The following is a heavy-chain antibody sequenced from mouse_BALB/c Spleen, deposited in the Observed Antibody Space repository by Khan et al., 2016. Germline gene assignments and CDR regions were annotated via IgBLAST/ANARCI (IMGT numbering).Heavy chain of an antibody. CDR2: VNPNNGGT. V-gene: IGHV1-26*01. CDR3: ASMGCHYVG. Sequence: EVQLQQSGPDLVKPGASVNISCKASGYSFTGYYMHWVKESHGKSLEWSGRVNPNNGGTSYNQKSKGKAILTVDKSSSIAYMALRSLTSEDSAVCYCASMGCHYVGWGQGTTLTVSS. D-gene: IGHD1-1*01. CDR1: GYSFTGYY. J-gene: IGHJ2*01.